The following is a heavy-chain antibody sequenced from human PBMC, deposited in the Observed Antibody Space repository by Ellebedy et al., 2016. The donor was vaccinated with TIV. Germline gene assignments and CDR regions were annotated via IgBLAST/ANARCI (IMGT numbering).Heavy chain of an antibody. V-gene: IGHV3-33*01. CDR1: GFTFSSYG. J-gene: IGHJ3*02. CDR2: IWYDGSNK. CDR3: ARIAVVVITTGSEAFDI. D-gene: IGHD3-22*01. Sequence: PGGSLRLSCVASGFTFSSYGMHWVRQAAGKGLEWVAVIWYDGSNKYYADSVKGRFTISRDNSKNTLYLQMNSLSAEETAVYYCARIAVVVITTGSEAFDIWGQGTMVTVSS.